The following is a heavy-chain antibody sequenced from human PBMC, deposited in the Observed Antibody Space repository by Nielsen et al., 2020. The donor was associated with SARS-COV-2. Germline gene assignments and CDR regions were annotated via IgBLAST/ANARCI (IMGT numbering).Heavy chain of an antibody. CDR1: GFTFSSYA. J-gene: IGHJ4*02. Sequence: GRSLRLSCAASGFTFSSYAMSWVRQAPGKGLEWVSAISGSGGSTYYADSVKGRFTISRDNSKNTLYLQMNSLRAKDTAVYYCAKVSAIIVGATTDYWGQGTLVTVSS. CDR3: AKVSAIIVGATTDY. CDR2: ISGSGGST. D-gene: IGHD1-26*01. V-gene: IGHV3-23*01.